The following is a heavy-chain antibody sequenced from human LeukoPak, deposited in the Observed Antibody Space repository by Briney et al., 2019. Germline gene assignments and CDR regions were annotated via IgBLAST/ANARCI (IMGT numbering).Heavy chain of an antibody. CDR3: PRTPYYYDSSGYYQHWFDP. Sequence: ASVKVSCKASGYTFTSYDINWVRQATGQGLEWMGWMNPNSGNTGYAQKFQGRVTITRNTSISTAYMELSSLRSEDTAVYYCPRTPYYYDSSGYYQHWFDPWGQGTLVTVSS. V-gene: IGHV1-8*03. CDR1: GYTFTSYD. J-gene: IGHJ5*02. D-gene: IGHD3-22*01. CDR2: MNPNSGNT.